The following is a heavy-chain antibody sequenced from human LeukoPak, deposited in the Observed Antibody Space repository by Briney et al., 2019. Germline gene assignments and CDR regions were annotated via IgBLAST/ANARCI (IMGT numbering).Heavy chain of an antibody. V-gene: IGHV1-2*02. CDR1: GHTFTGYY. CDR2: INPNSGGT. CDR3: ARGLITMVRGVTPASLGY. J-gene: IGHJ4*02. Sequence: ASVNVSCKASGHTFTGYYMHWLRQPAGQGLEGMGWINPNSGGTNYAQKVQGRVTMTRDTSISTAYMELSRLRSDDTAVYYCARGLITMVRGVTPASLGYWGQGTLVTVSS. D-gene: IGHD3-10*01.